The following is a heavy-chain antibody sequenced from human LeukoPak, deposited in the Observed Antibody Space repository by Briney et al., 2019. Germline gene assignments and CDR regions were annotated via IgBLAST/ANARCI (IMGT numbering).Heavy chain of an antibody. CDR2: FYPGDSDT. CDR3: ARHQYPAASGGVDYFDY. Sequence: GESLNISGKCSGYSFTSYWIGWVRQMPGKGLEWMGIFYPGDSDTRYRPSLQGQVTISADKSISTAYLQWSSLKASDTAMYYCARHQYPAASGGVDYFDYWGQGSLVTVSS. V-gene: IGHV5-51*01. CDR1: GYSFTSYW. J-gene: IGHJ4*02. D-gene: IGHD2-2*01.